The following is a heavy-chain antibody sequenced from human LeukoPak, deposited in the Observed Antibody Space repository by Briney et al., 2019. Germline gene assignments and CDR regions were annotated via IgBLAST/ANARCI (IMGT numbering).Heavy chain of an antibody. Sequence: ASVKLSFKASGGTFSIYAISWVRQAPGQGLEWMGGIIPIFGTANYAQKFQGRVTITTDESTSTAYMELSSLRSEDTAVYYCARGDGYNAMNYYFDYWGQGTLVTVSS. V-gene: IGHV1-69*05. CDR1: GGTFSIYA. J-gene: IGHJ4*02. CDR2: IIPIFGTA. CDR3: ARGDGYNAMNYYFDY. D-gene: IGHD5-24*01.